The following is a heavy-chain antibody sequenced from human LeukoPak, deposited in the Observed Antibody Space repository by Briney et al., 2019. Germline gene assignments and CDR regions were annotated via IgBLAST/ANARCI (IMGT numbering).Heavy chain of an antibody. Sequence: ASLKVSCKASGYTFTSYYMHWVRQAPGQGLEWMGIINPSVGSTTYAQKFQGRVTMTRDTSTSTVYMELSSLRSEDTAVYYCASLGYSNYAGFQHWGQGTLVTVSS. CDR2: INPSVGST. D-gene: IGHD4-11*01. CDR3: ASLGYSNYAGFQH. CDR1: GYTFTSYY. J-gene: IGHJ1*01. V-gene: IGHV1-46*03.